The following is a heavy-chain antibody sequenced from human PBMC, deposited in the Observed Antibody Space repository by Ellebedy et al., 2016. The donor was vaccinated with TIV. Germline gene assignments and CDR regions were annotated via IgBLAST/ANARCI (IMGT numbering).Heavy chain of an antibody. V-gene: IGHV3-48*01. D-gene: IGHD2-2*01. CDR3: AKPFVGHCISTICYVFDD. Sequence: GESLKISCTASGFTFSNNSMNWVRQAPGKGLEWVSYISSTGTTIYYAESVKGRFTISRDTSKKTSYLHMNGLRAEDTAVYYCAKPFVGHCISTICYVFDDWGQGTPVTVSS. CDR1: GFTFSNNS. CDR2: ISSTGTTI. J-gene: IGHJ4*02.